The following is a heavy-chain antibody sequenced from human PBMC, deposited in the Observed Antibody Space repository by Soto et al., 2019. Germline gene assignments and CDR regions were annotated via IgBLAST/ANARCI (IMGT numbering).Heavy chain of an antibody. Sequence: GGSLRLSXTASGFMFSAYAMLWVRQAPGKGLEWVAIIWYDGSDKYYADSAKGRFTISRDNSKNTLYLQMNSLRAEDTAVYHCAFGNLSYYFDYWGQGTPVTV. V-gene: IGHV3-33*08. CDR1: GFMFSAYA. CDR3: AFGNLSYYFDY. CDR2: IWYDGSDK. D-gene: IGHD3-16*01. J-gene: IGHJ4*02.